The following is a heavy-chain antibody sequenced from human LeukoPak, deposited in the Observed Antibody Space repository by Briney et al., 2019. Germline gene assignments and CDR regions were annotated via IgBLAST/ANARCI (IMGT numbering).Heavy chain of an antibody. Sequence: GGSLRLSCAASGFTFSSYGMHWVRQAPGKGLEWVAVISYDGSNKDYADSVKGRFTISRDNSKNTLYLQMTSLRAEDTAVYYCARGIAMTTLNALDIWGQGTLVTVSS. D-gene: IGHD4-11*01. V-gene: IGHV3-30*03. CDR1: GFTFSSYG. CDR3: ARGIAMTTLNALDI. CDR2: ISYDGSNK. J-gene: IGHJ3*02.